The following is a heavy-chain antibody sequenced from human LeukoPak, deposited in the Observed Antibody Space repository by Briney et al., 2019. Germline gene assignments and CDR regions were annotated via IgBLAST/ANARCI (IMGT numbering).Heavy chain of an antibody. D-gene: IGHD4/OR15-4a*01. J-gene: IGHJ4*02. CDR3: ARDLNGANFDY. Sequence: GGSLRLSCAASGFTFSNFWMSWVRQAPGKGLEWVAKIKRDGSEQYYMDSVKGRFTISRDNAKNSLYVQMNSLRAEDAGVFSCARDLNGANFDYWGQGTLVIVSS. CDR1: GFTFSNFW. V-gene: IGHV3-7*01. CDR2: IKRDGSEQ.